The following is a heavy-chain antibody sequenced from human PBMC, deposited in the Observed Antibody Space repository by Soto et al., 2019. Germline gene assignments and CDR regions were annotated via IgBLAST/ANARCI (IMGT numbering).Heavy chain of an antibody. CDR1: GYTFGTHL. Sequence: PGESLKISFRGSGYTFGTHLIGWVRQMPVKGLEWMGIIYPGDADTRYSPSFQGRVTITVDKSISTAYLQWTTLGASDTAMYYCPRRGRRFCIHRRGYPPYGMDVWGQGITVTFSS. V-gene: IGHV5-51*01. J-gene: IGHJ6*02. CDR3: PRRGRRFCIHRRGYPPYGMDV. D-gene: IGHD6-25*01. CDR2: IYPGDADT.